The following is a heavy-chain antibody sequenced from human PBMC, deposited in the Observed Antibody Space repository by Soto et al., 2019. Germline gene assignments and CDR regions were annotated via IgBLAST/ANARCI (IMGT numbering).Heavy chain of an antibody. CDR3: ARDPSGDCFDWYFDL. V-gene: IGHV3-30-3*01. CDR1: GFTFRSFA. Sequence: QVQLVESGGGVGQPGRSLRLSCVASGFTFRSFAMHWVRQAPGKGLEWVAGISYDGTTKFYSGSVKGRFTISRDNSKNTLYLEMSGLRREDTAIYYCARDPSGDCFDWYFDLWGRGTLLTVSS. J-gene: IGHJ2*01. CDR2: ISYDGTTK. D-gene: IGHD2-21*02.